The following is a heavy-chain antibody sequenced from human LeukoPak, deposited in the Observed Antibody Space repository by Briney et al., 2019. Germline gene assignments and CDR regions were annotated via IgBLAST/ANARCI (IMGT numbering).Heavy chain of an antibody. D-gene: IGHD6-19*01. J-gene: IGHJ4*02. CDR2: ISWNSVSI. Sequence: GGSLRLSCAASGFTFDDFAMHWVRQAPGKGLERVSGISWNSVSIGYADSVKGRFTISRDNAKNSLYLQMNSLRAEDTALYYCVKDRIAVAGTSLDHWGQGTLVTVSS. CDR1: GFTFDDFA. CDR3: VKDRIAVAGTSLDH. V-gene: IGHV3-9*01.